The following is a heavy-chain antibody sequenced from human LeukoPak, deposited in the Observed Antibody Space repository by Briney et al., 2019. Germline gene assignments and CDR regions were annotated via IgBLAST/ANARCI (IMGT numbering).Heavy chain of an antibody. CDR1: GNTFTNNF. CDR3: ATDLPTGFGSTAY. J-gene: IGHJ4*02. CDR2: INPSGSAT. D-gene: IGHD3-10*01. V-gene: IGHV1-46*01. Sequence: GASVKVSCKASGNTFTNNFMHWVRQAPGRGLEWMGLINPSGSATTYPQKLQGGVTMTRDTSTNTVYMELSSLRSEDTAVYYCATDLPTGFGSTAYWGQGTLVTVSS.